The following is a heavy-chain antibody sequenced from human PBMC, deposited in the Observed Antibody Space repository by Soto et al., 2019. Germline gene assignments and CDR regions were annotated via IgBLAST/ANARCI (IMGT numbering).Heavy chain of an antibody. D-gene: IGHD1-26*01. CDR3: NTDRLLGNYYYGMDV. CDR2: IKSKTDGGTT. Sequence: GGSLRLSCAASGFTFSNAWMSWVRQAPGKGLEWVGRIKSKTDGGTTDYAAPVKGRFTISRDDSKNTLYLQMNSLKTADTAVYYCNTDRLLGNYYYGMDVWGQGTTVTVSS. V-gene: IGHV3-15*01. J-gene: IGHJ6*02. CDR1: GFTFSNAW.